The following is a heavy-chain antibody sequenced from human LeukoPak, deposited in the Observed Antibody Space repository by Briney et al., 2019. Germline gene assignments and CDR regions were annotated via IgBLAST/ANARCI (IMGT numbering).Heavy chain of an antibody. Sequence: GGTLRLSCAASGFTFSSYGMSWVRQAPGKGLEWVSVIYSDGSTYDADSVKGRFTISRGNSKNTLYLQVNSLRAEDTAVYYCARVIAARERAWFGELRLYYYSYIDVWGKGTTVTISS. V-gene: IGHV3-66*01. CDR1: GFTFSSYG. CDR2: IYSDGST. CDR3: ARVIAARERAWFGELRLYYYSYIDV. J-gene: IGHJ6*03. D-gene: IGHD3-10*01.